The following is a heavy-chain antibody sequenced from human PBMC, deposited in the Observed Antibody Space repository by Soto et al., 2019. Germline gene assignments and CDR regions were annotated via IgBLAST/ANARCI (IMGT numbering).Heavy chain of an antibody. V-gene: IGHV1-2*02. CDR3: AKDPNIVVVTAATGGMDV. CDR2: INPNSGGT. Sequence: GASVKVSCKASGYTFTDYYMHWVRQAPGQGLEWMGWINPNSGGTNYAQKFQGRVTMTRVTSISTAYMELSSLRSDDTALYYCAKDPNIVVVTAATGGMDVWGQGTTVTVS. D-gene: IGHD2-2*01. J-gene: IGHJ6*02. CDR1: GYTFTDYY.